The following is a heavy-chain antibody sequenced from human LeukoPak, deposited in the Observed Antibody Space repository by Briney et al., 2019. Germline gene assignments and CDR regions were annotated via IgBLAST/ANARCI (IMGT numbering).Heavy chain of an antibody. CDR2: IYHSGST. D-gene: IGHD3-10*01. CDR3: ARVPPPEIRSGSYYPDAFDI. Sequence: SETLSLTCAVSGGSISSSNWWSWVRQPPGKGLEWIGEIYHSGSTNYNPSLKSRVTISVDTSKNQFSLKLSSVTAADTAVYYCARVPPPEIRSGSYYPDAFDIWGQGTMVTVSS. J-gene: IGHJ3*02. CDR1: GGSISSSNW. V-gene: IGHV4-4*02.